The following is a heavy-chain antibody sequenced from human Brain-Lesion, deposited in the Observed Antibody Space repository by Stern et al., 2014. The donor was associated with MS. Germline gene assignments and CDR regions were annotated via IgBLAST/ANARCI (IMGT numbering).Heavy chain of an antibody. CDR3: VRETGGYTYGDTDFFDF. Sequence: VQLVESGPGLVKPSQTLSLTCSVSGGSISSGSYYWNWIRPPAGKGLEWIGRIYASGSTTYSPSLKSRVFISGNTSKNQFSLKLSSVTAADAAMYYCVRETGGYTYGDTDFFDFWGQGTLVTVSS. D-gene: IGHD5-18*01. CDR1: GGSISSGSYY. V-gene: IGHV4-61*02. J-gene: IGHJ4*02. CDR2: IYASGST.